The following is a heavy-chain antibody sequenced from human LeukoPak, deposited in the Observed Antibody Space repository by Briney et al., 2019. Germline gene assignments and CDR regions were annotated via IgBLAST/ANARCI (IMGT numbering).Heavy chain of an antibody. V-gene: IGHV3-7*01. CDR2: IKQDGNEK. J-gene: IGHJ5*02. D-gene: IGHD4-17*01. CDR3: ARETGADYGDYGNWFDP. Sequence: GGSLRLSCAASGFTFSNYWMSWVRQAPGMGLEWVANIKQDGNEKYYVDSVKGRFTISRDNAKNSLYLQMNSLRAEDTAVYYCARETGADYGDYGNWFDPWGQGTLVTVSS. CDR1: GFTFSNYW.